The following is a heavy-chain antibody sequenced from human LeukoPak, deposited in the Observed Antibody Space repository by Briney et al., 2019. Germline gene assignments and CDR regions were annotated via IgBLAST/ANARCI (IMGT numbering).Heavy chain of an antibody. CDR2: ISSSSSTI. CDR3: ARDGSYSSSWTDFDY. D-gene: IGHD6-13*01. J-gene: IGHJ4*02. CDR1: GFTFSSYS. V-gene: IGHV3-48*01. Sequence: GGSLRLSCAASGFTFSSYSMKWVRQAPGKGLEWVSYISSSSSTIYYADSVKGRFTVSRDNAKNSLYLQMNSMRAEDTAVYYCARDGSYSSSWTDFDYWGQGTLVTVSS.